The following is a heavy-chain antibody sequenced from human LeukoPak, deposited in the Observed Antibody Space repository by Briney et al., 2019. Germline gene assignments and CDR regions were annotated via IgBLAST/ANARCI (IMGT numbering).Heavy chain of an antibody. CDR2: ISSDGGST. CDR1: GFTFSSYA. J-gene: IGHJ3*02. Sequence: PGGSLRLSCAASGFTFSSYAMHWVRQAPGEGLEYVSAISSDGGSTYYANSVKGRCTISKDNSKNTLYLQMGSLRAEDMAVYYCARDMVQVPWAFDIWGQGTMVTVSS. D-gene: IGHD4/OR15-4a*01. CDR3: ARDMVQVPWAFDI. V-gene: IGHV3-64*01.